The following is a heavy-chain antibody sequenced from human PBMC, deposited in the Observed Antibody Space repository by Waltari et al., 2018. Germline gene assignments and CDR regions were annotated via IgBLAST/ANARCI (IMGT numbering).Heavy chain of an antibody. CDR3: ARDRVRGRGWYEEGAFDI. J-gene: IGHJ3*02. D-gene: IGHD6-19*01. CDR2: INPNSGGP. Sequence: QVQLVQSGAEVKKPGASVKVSCKASGYTFTGYYMHWVRQAPGQGLEWMGRINPNSGGPNYAQKFQGRVTMTRDTSISTAYMELSRLRSDDTAVYYCARDRVRGRGWYEEGAFDIWGQGTMVTVSS. CDR1: GYTFTGYY. V-gene: IGHV1-2*06.